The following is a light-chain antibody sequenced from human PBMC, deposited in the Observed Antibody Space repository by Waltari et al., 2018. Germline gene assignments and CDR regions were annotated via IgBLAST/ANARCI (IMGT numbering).Light chain of an antibody. CDR2: KDS. V-gene: IGLV3-25*03. CDR3: QSADSSGTYRVI. J-gene: IGLJ2*01. Sequence: SYELTQPPSVSVSPGQTARITCSGDALPMLSAYWYQQKAGQAPVLVIYKDSERPSGIPDRFSGSSSGTTVTLTISGVQAEDEADYYCQSADSSGTYRVIFGGGTKLTVL. CDR1: ALPMLS.